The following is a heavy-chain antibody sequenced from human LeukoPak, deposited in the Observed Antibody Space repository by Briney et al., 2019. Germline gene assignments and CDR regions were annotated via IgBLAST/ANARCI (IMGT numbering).Heavy chain of an antibody. CDR3: TRDIDADYVDY. D-gene: IGHD2-15*01. V-gene: IGHV3-49*03. CDR2: IRSKPYGGTT. Sequence: PGGSLRLSCAASGFTFSDHYMSWIRQAPGKGLEWVGFIRSKPYGGTTEYAPSVKGRFTISRDDSKNIAYLQMNSLKTEDTAVYYCTRDIDADYVDYWGQGDLVTVSS. CDR1: GFTFSDHY. J-gene: IGHJ4*02.